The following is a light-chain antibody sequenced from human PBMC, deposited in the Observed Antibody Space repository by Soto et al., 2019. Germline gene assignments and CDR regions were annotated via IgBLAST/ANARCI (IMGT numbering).Light chain of an antibody. CDR1: QTISSW. V-gene: IGKV1-5*03. Sequence: DIQMNQSPSALSESIGDRVTITCRASQTISSWLAWYQQKPGKAPKLLIYKASTLKSGVPSRFSGSGSGTEFTLTISSLQPDDFATYYCQHYNSYSEAFGQGTKVDI. CDR3: QHYNSYSEA. CDR2: KAS. J-gene: IGKJ1*01.